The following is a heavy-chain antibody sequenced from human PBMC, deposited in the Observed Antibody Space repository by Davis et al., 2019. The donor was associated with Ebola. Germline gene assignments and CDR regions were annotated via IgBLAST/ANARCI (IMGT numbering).Heavy chain of an antibody. V-gene: IGHV1-2*02. CDR2: INPNSGGT. CDR3: ALRGEYSSSSEDY. CDR1: GYTFTGYY. Sequence: ASVKVSCKASGYTFTGYYMHWVRQAPGQGLEWMGWINPNSGGTNYAQKFQGRVTMTRDTSKSTVYMELSSLRSEDTAVYYCALRGEYSSSSEDYWGQGTTVTVSS. D-gene: IGHD6-6*01. J-gene: IGHJ4*03.